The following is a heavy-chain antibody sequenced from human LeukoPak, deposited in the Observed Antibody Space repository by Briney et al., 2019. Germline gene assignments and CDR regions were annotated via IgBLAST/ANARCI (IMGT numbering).Heavy chain of an antibody. CDR3: AGVGYIGSSWLFDY. J-gene: IGHJ4*02. Sequence: SETLSLTCTVSGGSITSYYWGWVRQPAGKGLEWIGRIYTTGRTDHHPSLNSRLTMSVDTSKNQFSLNLSSVTAADTAVHYCAGVGYIGSSWLFDYWGQGALVIVSS. CDR2: IYTTGRT. CDR1: GGSITSYY. D-gene: IGHD1-26*01. V-gene: IGHV4-4*07.